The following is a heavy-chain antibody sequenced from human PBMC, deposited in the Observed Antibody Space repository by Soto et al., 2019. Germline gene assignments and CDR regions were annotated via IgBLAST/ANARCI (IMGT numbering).Heavy chain of an antibody. CDR2: IYHSGST. CDR3: ARDGAAVRDPHGMDV. CDR1: GGSISSYY. V-gene: IGHV4-59*01. Sequence: QVQLQESGPGLVKPSETLSLTCTVSGGSISSYYWSWIRQPPGKGLEWIGYIYHSGSTIYNPSLKSRVTISVDMSKNQFSLKLSSVTAADTAVYYCARDGAAVRDPHGMDVWGQVTTVTVSS. J-gene: IGHJ6*02. D-gene: IGHD3-16*01.